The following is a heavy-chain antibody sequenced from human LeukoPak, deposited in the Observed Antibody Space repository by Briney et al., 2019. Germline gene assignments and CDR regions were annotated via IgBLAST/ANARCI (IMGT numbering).Heavy chain of an antibody. Sequence: SVKVSCKASGGTFSNYAITWVRQAPGQGLEWMGGIIPIFGTANYAQKFQGRVTITTDESTSTAYMELSSLRSEDTAVYYCARASGNTYYYDSSGYYLFDYWGQGTLVTVSS. D-gene: IGHD3-22*01. CDR2: IIPIFGTA. CDR1: GGTFSNYA. CDR3: ARASGNTYYYDSSGYYLFDY. J-gene: IGHJ4*02. V-gene: IGHV1-69*05.